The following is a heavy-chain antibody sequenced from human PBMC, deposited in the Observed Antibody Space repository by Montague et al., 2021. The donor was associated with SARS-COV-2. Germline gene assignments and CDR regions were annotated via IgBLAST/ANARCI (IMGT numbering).Heavy chain of an antibody. J-gene: IGHJ3*02. CDR2: IYHSGST. V-gene: IGHV4-4*02. Sequence: SETLSLTCAVSGGSISSSNWWSWVRPPPGKGLEWIGEIYHSGSTNYNPSLKSRVTISVDKSKDQFSLKLSSVTAADTAVYYCARVPAIRWNDFCDAFDIWGQGTMVTVSS. CDR1: GGSISSSNW. CDR3: ARVPAIRWNDFCDAFDI. D-gene: IGHD3-3*01.